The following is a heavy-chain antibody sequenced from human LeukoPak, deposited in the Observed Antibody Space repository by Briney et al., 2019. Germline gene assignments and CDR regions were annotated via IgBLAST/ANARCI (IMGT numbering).Heavy chain of an antibody. J-gene: IGHJ4*02. V-gene: IGHV4-61*02. CDR2: IYPSGST. D-gene: IGHD2-2*01. CDR3: ARVSYQEGVDY. CDR1: GGSINGANYY. Sequence: PSETLSLTCTVSGGSINGANYYWTWIRQPAGKGLAWIGRIYPSGSTNYNPSLTSRVTISVDTSKNQFSLKLSFVTAADTAVYYCARVSYQEGVDYWGQGTLVTVSS.